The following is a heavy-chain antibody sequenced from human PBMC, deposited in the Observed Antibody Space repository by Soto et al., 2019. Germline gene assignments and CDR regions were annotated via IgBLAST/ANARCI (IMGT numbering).Heavy chain of an antibody. J-gene: IGHJ4*02. D-gene: IGHD6-19*01. V-gene: IGHV4-34*01. CDR2: INHSGST. Sequence: SETLSLTCAVYGGSFSGYYWSWIRQPPGKGLEWIGEINHSGSTNYNPSLKSRVTISVDTSKNQFSLKLSSVTAADTAVYYCARVAVAGTRVDYWGQGTQVTV. CDR3: ARVAVAGTRVDY. CDR1: GGSFSGYY.